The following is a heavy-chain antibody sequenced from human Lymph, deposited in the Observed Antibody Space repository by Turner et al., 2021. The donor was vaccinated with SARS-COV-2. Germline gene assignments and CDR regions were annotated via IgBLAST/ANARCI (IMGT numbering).Heavy chain of an antibody. D-gene: IGHD2-15*01. CDR3: ARVGPGGFDY. CDR2: INPSGDST. CDR1: GYTFTSYY. J-gene: IGHJ4*02. V-gene: IGHV1-46*01. Sequence: QVQLVQSGAEVKKPGASVKVSCKASGYTFTSYYMHWVRQAPGQGLEWMGIINPSGDSTSYSQKFQGRVTMTRDTSTSTVYMELSSLRSEDTAVYYCARVGPGGFDYWGQGTPFTVSS.